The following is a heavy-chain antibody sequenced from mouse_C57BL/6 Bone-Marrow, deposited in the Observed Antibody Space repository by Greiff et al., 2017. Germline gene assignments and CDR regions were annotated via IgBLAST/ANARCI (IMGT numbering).Heavy chain of an antibody. CDR3: ARSDDYDGFAY. Sequence: QVQLQQPGAELVKPGASVKMSCKASGYTFTSYWITWVKQRPGQGLVWIGDIYPGSGSTNYNEKFKSKATLTVDTSSRTAYMQLSSLTSEDSAVYYCARSDDYDGFAYWGQGTLVTGSA. CDR1: GYTFTSYW. V-gene: IGHV1-55*01. CDR2: IYPGSGST. J-gene: IGHJ3*01. D-gene: IGHD2-4*01.